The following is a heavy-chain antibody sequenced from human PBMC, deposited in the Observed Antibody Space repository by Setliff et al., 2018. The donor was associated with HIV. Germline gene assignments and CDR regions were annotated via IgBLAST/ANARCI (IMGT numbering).Heavy chain of an antibody. CDR1: GGSISSHY. V-gene: IGHV4-59*11. CDR3: ARESPHGGDYTPTTYYMDV. CDR2: IYYSGST. D-gene: IGHD4-17*01. J-gene: IGHJ6*03. Sequence: SETLSLTCTVSGGSISSHYWSWIRQPPGKGLEWIGYIYYSGSTNYNPSLKSRVTISVDTSKNQFSLRVSSVTAADTAVYYWARESPHGGDYTPTTYYMDVWGKGTTVTVSS.